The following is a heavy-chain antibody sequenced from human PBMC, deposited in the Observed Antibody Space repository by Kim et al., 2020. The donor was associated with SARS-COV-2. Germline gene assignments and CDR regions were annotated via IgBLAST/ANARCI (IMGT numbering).Heavy chain of an antibody. D-gene: IGHD6-13*01. CDR2: YI. J-gene: IGHJ4*02. Sequence: YIYYADSVKGRFTISRDNAKNSLYLQMNSLRAEDTAVYYCARAPIAAAGYWGQGTLVTVSS. V-gene: IGHV3-21*01. CDR3: ARAPIAAAGY.